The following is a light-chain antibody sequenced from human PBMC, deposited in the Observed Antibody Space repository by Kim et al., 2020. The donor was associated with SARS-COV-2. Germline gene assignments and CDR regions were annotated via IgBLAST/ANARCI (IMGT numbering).Light chain of an antibody. Sequence: SYELTQPPSASVAPGETARITCGGTNIGSKSVHWYQQRPGRAPVLVIYYDRDRPSGIPERFSGSNSGNTATLTISGVEAGDEADYYCQVWDTNTDHHVFGSGTKVTVL. V-gene: IGLV3-21*01. CDR3: QVWDTNTDHHV. J-gene: IGLJ1*01. CDR1: NIGSKS. CDR2: YDR.